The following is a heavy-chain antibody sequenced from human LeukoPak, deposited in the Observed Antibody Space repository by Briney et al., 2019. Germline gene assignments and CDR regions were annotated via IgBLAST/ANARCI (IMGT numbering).Heavy chain of an antibody. CDR2: IYYSGST. D-gene: IGHD3-22*01. CDR3: ARASSGYYWYYFDY. Sequence: SETLSLTCTVSGGSISSYYWSWIRQPPGKGLEWIGYIYYSGSTNYNPSLKSRVTISVDTSKNQFSLKLSSVTAADTAVYYCARASSGYYWYYFDYWGQGTLVTVSS. V-gene: IGHV4-59*08. J-gene: IGHJ4*02. CDR1: GGSISSYY.